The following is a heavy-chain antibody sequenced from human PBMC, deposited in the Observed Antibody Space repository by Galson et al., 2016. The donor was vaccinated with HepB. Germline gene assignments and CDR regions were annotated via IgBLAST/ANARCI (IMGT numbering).Heavy chain of an antibody. CDR3: ARDSRHSTFGVLIQGLFQHMDV. CDR2: ISGSGGRT. D-gene: IGHD3-3*01. CDR1: EFRFNNYA. J-gene: IGHJ6*03. V-gene: IGHV3-23*01. Sequence: SLRLSCAVSEFRFNNYAMSWVRQAPGKGLQWVSGISGSGGRTYYADFVKGRFTISRDNSKNTLFLQMNNLRAEDTAVYYCARDSRHSTFGVLIQGLFQHMDVWGKGTSVIVS.